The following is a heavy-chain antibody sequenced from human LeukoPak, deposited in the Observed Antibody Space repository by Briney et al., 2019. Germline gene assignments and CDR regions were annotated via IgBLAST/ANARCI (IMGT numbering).Heavy chain of an antibody. D-gene: IGHD3-16*01. CDR3: ARLNPGYVTAPHDS. V-gene: IGHV4-39*01. J-gene: IGHJ5*01. Sequence: SETLSLTCTVSGGSITAGNHHWGWIRQPPGKGLEWIGSVYYSGSIFSDTSHKSRVTISGDTSKNQFSLSLSSVTAADTAVYYCARLNPGYVTAPHDSWGQGMLVAVSS. CDR1: GGSITAGNHH. CDR2: VYYSGSI.